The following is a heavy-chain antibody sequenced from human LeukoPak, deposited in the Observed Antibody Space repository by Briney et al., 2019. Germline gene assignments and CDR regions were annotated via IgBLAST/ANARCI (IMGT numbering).Heavy chain of an antibody. CDR2: INHSGST. D-gene: IGHD2-2*02. CDR3: ARAKLGYCNSTSCYTGTPKSRRWFDP. V-gene: IGHV4-34*01. J-gene: IGHJ5*02. CDR1: GGSFSGYY. Sequence: SETLSLTCALYGGSFSGYYWSWIRQPPGKGLEWIGEINHSGSTNYNPSLQSRVTISVDTSKNQFSLKLSSVTAADTAVYYCARAKLGYCNSTSCYTGTPKSRRWFDPWGQGTLVTVSS.